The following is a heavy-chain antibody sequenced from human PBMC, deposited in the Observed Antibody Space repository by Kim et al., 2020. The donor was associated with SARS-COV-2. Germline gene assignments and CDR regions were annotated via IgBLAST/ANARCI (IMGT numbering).Heavy chain of an antibody. J-gene: IGHJ6*02. CDR3: ARHGGRSPDLIRSYYYGMDV. CDR2: IYPGDSDT. CDR1: GYSFTRYW. D-gene: IGHD3-16*01. Sequence: GESLKISCKGSGYSFTRYWIGWVRQMPGKGLEWMGIIYPGDSDTRYSPSFQGQVTISADKSISTAYLQWSSLKASDTAMYYCARHGGRSPDLIRSYYYGMDVWGQGTTVTVSS. V-gene: IGHV5-51*01.